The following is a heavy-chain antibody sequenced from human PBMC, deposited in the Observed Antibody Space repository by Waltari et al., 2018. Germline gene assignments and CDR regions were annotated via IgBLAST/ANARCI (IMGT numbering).Heavy chain of an antibody. Sequence: QVQLVQSGAEAKKPGSSVRVSCRASGGPFTHDRFNWVRQAPGQGLEWMGRIMPDISETKYAVKFQGRITITADQSTGTVYMEVRSLRSDDTAVYYCAGGDGGYYYHKMDVWGQGTTVTVSS. CDR1: GGPFTHDR. D-gene: IGHD3-22*01. CDR2: IMPDISET. V-gene: IGHV1-69*02. J-gene: IGHJ6*02. CDR3: AGGDGGYYYHKMDV.